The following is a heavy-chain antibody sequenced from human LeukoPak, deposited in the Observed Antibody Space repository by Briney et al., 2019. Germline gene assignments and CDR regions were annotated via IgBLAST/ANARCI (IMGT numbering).Heavy chain of an antibody. D-gene: IGHD3-22*01. CDR2: IWYDGSNK. CDR1: GFTFSRYG. Sequence: GGSLRLSCVASGFTFSRYGMHWVRHAPGKGLEWVAIIWYDGSNKYYADSVKGRFTISRDTSKNTLYMQMDSLRAEDTAVYYCASGDTTGYSGDAFNIWGQGTMVTVSS. J-gene: IGHJ3*02. V-gene: IGHV3-33*03. CDR3: ASGDTTGYSGDAFNI.